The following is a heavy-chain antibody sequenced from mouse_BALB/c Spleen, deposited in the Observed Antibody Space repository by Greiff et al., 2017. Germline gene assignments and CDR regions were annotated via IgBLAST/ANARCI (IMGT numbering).Heavy chain of an antibody. V-gene: IGHV1S137*01. J-gene: IGHJ4*01. CDR1: GYTFTDYA. CDR3: ASCYGSSSYAMDY. Sequence: VQLQQSGAELVRPGVSVKISCKGSGYTFTDYAMHWVKQSHAKSLEWIGVISAYYGDASYNQKFKGKATMTVDKSSSTAYMELARLTSEDSAIYYCASCYGSSSYAMDYWGQGTSVTVSS. CDR2: ISAYYGDA. D-gene: IGHD1-1*01.